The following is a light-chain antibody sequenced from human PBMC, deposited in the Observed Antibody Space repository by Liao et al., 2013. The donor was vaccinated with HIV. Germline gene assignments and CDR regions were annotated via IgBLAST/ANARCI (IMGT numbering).Light chain of an antibody. Sequence: SYELTQPPSVSVSPGQTASITCSGDKLGDKYVCWYQQKPGQSPVLVIFQDTTRPSGIPERFSGSTSGNTATLTISGTQAMDEAAYYCQAWDSTGVFGGGTKLTVL. V-gene: IGLV3-1*01. CDR1: KLGDKY. J-gene: IGLJ3*02. CDR3: QAWDSTGV. CDR2: QDT.